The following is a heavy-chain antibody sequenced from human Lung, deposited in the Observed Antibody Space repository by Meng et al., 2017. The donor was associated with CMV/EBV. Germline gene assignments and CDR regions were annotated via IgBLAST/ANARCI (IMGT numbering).Heavy chain of an antibody. V-gene: IGHV4-34*01. J-gene: IGHJ5*02. CDR3: ARGRDIVVVPAVSGSWCDP. Sequence: SETXSLTXXFYCGSFSGYYWSWIRQPPGKGLEWIGEINHSGSTNYNPSLKSRVTISVDTSKNQFSLKLSSVTAADTAVYYCARGRDIVVVPAVSGSWCDPWXQGTXVTVSS. D-gene: IGHD2-2*01. CDR2: INHSGST. CDR1: CGSFSGYY.